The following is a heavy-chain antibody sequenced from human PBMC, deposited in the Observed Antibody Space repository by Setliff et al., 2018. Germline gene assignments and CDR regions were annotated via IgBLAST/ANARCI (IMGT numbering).Heavy chain of an antibody. V-gene: IGHV1-18*01. CDR2: ISPYSGKT. CDR3: ARGRGPDIVVTIPGDY. D-gene: IGHD2-15*01. Sequence: ASVKVSCKASGYNFITFGISWVRQAPGQGPEWMGWISPYSGKTDYAQKFQGRVIMTIDPSATTAYMELKALRSDDTAVYYCARGRGPDIVVTIPGDYWGQGTQVTVSS. CDR1: GYNFITFG. J-gene: IGHJ4*02.